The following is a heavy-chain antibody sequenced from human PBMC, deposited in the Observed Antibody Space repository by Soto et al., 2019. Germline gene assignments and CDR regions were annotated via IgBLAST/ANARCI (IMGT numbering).Heavy chain of an antibody. D-gene: IGHD3-10*01. J-gene: IGHJ4*02. CDR1: KFTFSSYG. CDR2: ISGDGGRT. Sequence: EVQLLESGGGLVQPGGSLRLSCAASKFTFSSYGMSWVRQAPGKGLEWVSSISGDGGRTYYADSVKGRFTISRDNSMNTLFLQMNRLRAEDTALYYCARGSRDSYPGSRIFDLWGRGTRVTVSS. V-gene: IGHV3-23*01. CDR3: ARGSRDSYPGSRIFDL.